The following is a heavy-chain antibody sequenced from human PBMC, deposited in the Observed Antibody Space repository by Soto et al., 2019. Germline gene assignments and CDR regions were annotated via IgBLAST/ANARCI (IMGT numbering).Heavy chain of an antibody. V-gene: IGHV3-53*02. J-gene: IGHJ4*02. D-gene: IGHD1-26*01. CDR2: IYSGGST. CDR1: GFTVSRNY. CDR3: SRVGRWELLSPDY. Sequence: EVQLVETGGGLIQPGGSLRLSCAASGFTVSRNYMSWVRQAPGKGLEWVSVIYSGGSTYYADSVKGRFTISRDNSKNTLYLQMNSLRAEDTAVYYCSRVGRWELLSPDYWGQGTLVTVSS.